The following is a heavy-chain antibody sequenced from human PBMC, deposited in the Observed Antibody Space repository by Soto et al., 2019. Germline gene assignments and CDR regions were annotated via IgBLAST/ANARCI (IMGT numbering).Heavy chain of an antibody. D-gene: IGHD3-9*01. V-gene: IGHV3-23*01. Sequence: EVQLLESGGGLVQPGGSLRLSCAASGFTFSSYAMSWVRQAPGKGLEWVSAISGSGGSTYYADSVKGRFTISRDNSKNTLYLQINSLRAEDTAVYYCAKDLPLDDILTGYPDYWGQGTLVTVSS. CDR1: GFTFSSYA. J-gene: IGHJ4*02. CDR2: ISGSGGST. CDR3: AKDLPLDDILTGYPDY.